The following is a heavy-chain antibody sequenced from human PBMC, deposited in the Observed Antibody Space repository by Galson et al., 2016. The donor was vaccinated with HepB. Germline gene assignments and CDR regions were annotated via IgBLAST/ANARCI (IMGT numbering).Heavy chain of an antibody. CDR3: ARDSITIFGGYYYGMDV. D-gene: IGHD3-3*01. V-gene: IGHV3-7*01. Sequence: SLRLSCAASGFRFGTYAMHWVRQAPGKGLEWVANIKQDGSEKYYVDSVKGRFTISRDNAKNSLYLQMNSLKAEDTAVYYCARDSITIFGGYYYGMDVWGQGTTVTVSS. J-gene: IGHJ6*02. CDR2: IKQDGSEK. CDR1: GFRFGTYA.